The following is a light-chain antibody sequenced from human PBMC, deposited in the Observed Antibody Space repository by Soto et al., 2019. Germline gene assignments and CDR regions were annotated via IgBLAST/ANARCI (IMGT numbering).Light chain of an antibody. CDR3: QHYGYPQWT. J-gene: IGKJ1*01. CDR1: QSVAANY. V-gene: IGKV3-20*01. Sequence: VLTQSPVTLALSPGEGATLSCMASQSVAANYLAWYQQKSGQPPRLLIYGVSSRAYGIPDRFSGSGSGTDFTLTISRLEPEDFAVYYCQHYGYPQWTFGQGTKVDIK. CDR2: GVS.